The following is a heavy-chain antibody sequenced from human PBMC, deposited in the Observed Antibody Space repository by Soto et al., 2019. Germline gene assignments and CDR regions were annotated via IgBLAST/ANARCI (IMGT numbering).Heavy chain of an antibody. CDR2: IYYSGST. D-gene: IGHD4-17*01. CDR3: ARGIRDYGDSFIDY. CDR1: GGSISSYY. Sequence: SETLSLTCAVSGGSISSYYWSWIRQPPGKGLEWIGYIYYSGSTNYNPSLKSRVTISVDTSKNQFSLKLSSVTAADTAVYYCARGIRDYGDSFIDYWGQGTLVTVSS. J-gene: IGHJ4*02. V-gene: IGHV4-59*01.